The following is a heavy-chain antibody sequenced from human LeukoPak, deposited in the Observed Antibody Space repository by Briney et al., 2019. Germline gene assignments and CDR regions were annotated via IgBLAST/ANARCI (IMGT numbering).Heavy chain of an antibody. D-gene: IGHD2-15*01. CDR2: ISSSSSYI. V-gene: IGHV3-21*01. CDR1: GFTFSSYS. CDR3: AIRYCSGGSCSDP. J-gene: IGHJ5*02. Sequence: GGSLRLSCAASGFTFSSYSMNWVRQAPGKGLEWVSSISSSSSYIYYADSVKGRFTISRDNAKNSLYLQTNSLRAEDTAVYYCAIRYCSGGSCSDPWGQGTLVTVSS.